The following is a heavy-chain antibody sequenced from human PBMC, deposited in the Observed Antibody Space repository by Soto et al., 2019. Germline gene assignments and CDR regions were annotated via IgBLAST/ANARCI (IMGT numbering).Heavy chain of an antibody. CDR1: GGSFSGYY. D-gene: IGHD3-22*01. Sequence: QVQLQQWGAGLLKPSETLSLTCAVYGGSFSGYYWSWIRQPPGKGLEWIGEINHSGSTNYNPSVKRRVTISVDTSKNQFSLNLSSVTAADTAVYYCARDYYDSSGRPTIDYWGQGTMVTVSS. V-gene: IGHV4-34*01. CDR3: ARDYYDSSGRPTIDY. CDR2: INHSGST. J-gene: IGHJ4*02.